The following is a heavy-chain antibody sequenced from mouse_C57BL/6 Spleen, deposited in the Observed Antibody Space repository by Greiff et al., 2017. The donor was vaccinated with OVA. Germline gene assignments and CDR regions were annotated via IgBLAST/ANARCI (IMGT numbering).Heavy chain of an antibody. Sequence: QVQLKQPGAELVMPGASVKLSCKASGYTFTSYWMHWVKQRPGQGLEWIGEIDPSDSYTNYNQKFKGKSTLTVDKYSSTAYMQLSSLTSEDSAVYYCARGGSLYAMDYWGQGTSVTVSS. CDR2: IDPSDSYT. CDR3: ARGGSLYAMDY. CDR1: GYTFTSYW. J-gene: IGHJ4*01. V-gene: IGHV1-69*01. D-gene: IGHD1-1*01.